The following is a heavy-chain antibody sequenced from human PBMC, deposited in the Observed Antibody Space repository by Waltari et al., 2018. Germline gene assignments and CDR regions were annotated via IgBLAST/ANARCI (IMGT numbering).Heavy chain of an antibody. V-gene: IGHV1-2*02. CDR2: TSPNSGGT. J-gene: IGHJ3*02. CDR3: ARGGAGDAFDI. CDR1: GYTFTGYY. Sequence: QVQLVQSGAEVKKPGASVKVSCKASGYTFTGYYMPWVRQAPGQGLEWMRGTSPNSGGTNYATKFQGRVTMTRDTSISTAYMELSRLRSDDTAVYYCARGGAGDAFDIWGQGTMVTVSS.